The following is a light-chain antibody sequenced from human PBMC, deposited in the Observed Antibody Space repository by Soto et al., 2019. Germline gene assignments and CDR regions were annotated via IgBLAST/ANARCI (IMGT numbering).Light chain of an antibody. Sequence: EIVLTQSPGTLSLSPGERATLSGRASQSVSTTYLAWYQQKAGQAPRLLISGASSRATGVPDRFSGSGSGTDFTLTITRLEPEDFALYYCQQYGNSPITFGQGTRLEIK. J-gene: IGKJ5*01. V-gene: IGKV3-20*01. CDR2: GAS. CDR1: QSVSTTY. CDR3: QQYGNSPIT.